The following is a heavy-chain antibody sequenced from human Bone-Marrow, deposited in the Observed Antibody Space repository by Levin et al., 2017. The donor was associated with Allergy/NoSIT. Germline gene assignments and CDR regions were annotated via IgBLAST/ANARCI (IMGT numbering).Heavy chain of an antibody. D-gene: IGHD2-15*01. Sequence: GGSLRLSCAASGFTFSSYAMSWVRQAPGKGLEWVSAISGSGGSTYYADSVKGRFTISRDNSKNTLYLQMNSLRAEDTAVYYCAKLPAQGYCSGGSCYSWFDPWGQGTLVTVSS. V-gene: IGHV3-23*01. CDR1: GFTFSSYA. J-gene: IGHJ5*02. CDR3: AKLPAQGYCSGGSCYSWFDP. CDR2: ISGSGGST.